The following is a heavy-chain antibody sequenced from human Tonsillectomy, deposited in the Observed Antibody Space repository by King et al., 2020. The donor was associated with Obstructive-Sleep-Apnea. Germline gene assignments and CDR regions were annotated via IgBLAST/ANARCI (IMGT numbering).Heavy chain of an antibody. J-gene: IGHJ3*02. CDR1: GFTVSNAW. CDR2: IKKKSDGGTT. CDR3: TRDYDILTGYYYGAFDI. D-gene: IGHD3-9*01. Sequence: VQLVESGGGLVKPGGSLRLSCAASGFTVSNAWMSWVRQAPGKGLEWVGRIKKKSDGGTTDYAAPVKGRFTISRDDSKNTLHLQMNSLKTEDTAVYYCTRDYDILTGYYYGAFDIWGQGTMVTVSS. V-gene: IGHV3-15*01.